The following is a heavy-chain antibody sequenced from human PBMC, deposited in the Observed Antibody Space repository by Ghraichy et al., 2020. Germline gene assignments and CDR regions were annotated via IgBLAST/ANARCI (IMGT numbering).Heavy chain of an antibody. CDR2: ISSSSSYI. Sequence: GGSLRLSCAASGFTFSSYSMNWVRQAPGKGLEWVSSISSSSSYIYYADSVKGRFTISRDNAKNSLYLQMNSLRAEDTAVYYCARVGIYEEYRVGWFDPWGQGTLVTVSS. V-gene: IGHV3-21*01. D-gene: IGHD2/OR15-2a*01. J-gene: IGHJ5*01. CDR1: GFTFSSYS. CDR3: ARVGIYEEYRVGWFDP.